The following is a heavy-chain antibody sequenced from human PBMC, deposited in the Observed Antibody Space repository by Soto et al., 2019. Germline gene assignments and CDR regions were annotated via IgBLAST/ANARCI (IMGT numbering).Heavy chain of an antibody. CDR2: SSATGAGT. V-gene: IGHV3-23*01. CDR1: GFTFSSYG. CDR3: AKDRRAGGNYGFYSDF. Sequence: GGSLRLSCAASGFTFSSYGMTWVRQAPGKGLEWVSFSSATGAGTYYTDSVKGRFTISRDNSKNTLYLQMTSLRADDTAVYYCAKDRRAGGNYGFYSDFWGQGALVTVSS. D-gene: IGHD1-7*01. J-gene: IGHJ4*02.